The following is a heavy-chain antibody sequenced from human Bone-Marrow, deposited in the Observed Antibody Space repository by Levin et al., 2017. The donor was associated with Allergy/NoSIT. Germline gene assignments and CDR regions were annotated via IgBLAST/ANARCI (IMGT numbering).Heavy chain of an antibody. CDR3: ARDLNYGDASARGFDY. J-gene: IGHJ4*02. CDR2: ISYDGSNQ. D-gene: IGHD4-17*01. V-gene: IGHV3-30-3*01. Sequence: QPGGSLRLSCAGSGFTFKYYAMHWVRQTPDKGLQWMALISYDGSNQYYADSVKGRFTISRDNSRNTLFLQMNNLRAEDTAIYFCARDLNYGDASARGFDYWGQGTLVTVSS. CDR1: GFTFKYYA.